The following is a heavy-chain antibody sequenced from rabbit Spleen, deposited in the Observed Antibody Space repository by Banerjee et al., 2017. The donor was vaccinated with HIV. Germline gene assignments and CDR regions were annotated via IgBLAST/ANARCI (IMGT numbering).Heavy chain of an antibody. Sequence: QEQLKESGGVLVRPGGSLKLSCKASGFDFSDYGVSWVRQAPGKGLEWIACINAATGKPVYATWAKGRFTISRTSSTTVTLQMTSLTAADTATYFCARGSATMTLVITGYYLSLWGQGTLVTVS. V-gene: IGHV1S45*01. CDR2: INAATGKP. J-gene: IGHJ4*01. CDR3: ARGSATMTLVITGYYLSL. CDR1: GFDFSDYG. D-gene: IGHD2-1*01.